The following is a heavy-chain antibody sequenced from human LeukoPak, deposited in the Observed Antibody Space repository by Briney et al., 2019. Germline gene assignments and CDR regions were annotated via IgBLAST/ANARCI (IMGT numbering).Heavy chain of an antibody. V-gene: IGHV3-48*01. D-gene: IGHD3-22*01. Sequence: GGSLRLSCAASGFTFSSYSMNWVRQAPGKGLEWVSYISSSSSTIYYADSVKGRFTISRDNAKNSLYLQMNSLRAEDTAVYYCARDAAYYYDSSGSEFDYGGQGTVVTVSS. CDR3: ARDAAYYYDSSGSEFDY. CDR1: GFTFSSYS. J-gene: IGHJ4*02. CDR2: ISSSSSTI.